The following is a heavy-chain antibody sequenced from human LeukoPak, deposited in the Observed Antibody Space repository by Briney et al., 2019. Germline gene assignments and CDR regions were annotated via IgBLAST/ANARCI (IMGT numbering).Heavy chain of an antibody. CDR3: ASTTVTTLGDPYYYGMDV. V-gene: IGHV4-59*01. D-gene: IGHD4-4*01. CDR1: GGSISSYY. Sequence: KPSETLSFTCTVSGGSISSYYWSWIRQPPGKGLEWIGYIYYSGSTNYNPSLKSRVTISVDTSKNQFSLKLSSVTAADTAVYYCASTTVTTLGDPYYYGMDVWGQGTTVTVSS. J-gene: IGHJ6*02. CDR2: IYYSGST.